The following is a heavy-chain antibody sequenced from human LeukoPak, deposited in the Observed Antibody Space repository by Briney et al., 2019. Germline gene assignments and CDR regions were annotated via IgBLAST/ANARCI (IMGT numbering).Heavy chain of an antibody. D-gene: IGHD2-15*01. J-gene: IGHJ4*02. CDR1: GYTFTAYY. CDR2: INPNSGGT. Sequence: ASVKVSCKASGYTFTAYYMHWVRQAPGQGLEWMGWINPNSGGTNYAQKFQGRVTMTRDTSISTAYMEVSSLRSDDTAVYYCARAVVVAATFDYWGQGTLVTVSS. CDR3: ARAVVVAATFDY. V-gene: IGHV1-2*02.